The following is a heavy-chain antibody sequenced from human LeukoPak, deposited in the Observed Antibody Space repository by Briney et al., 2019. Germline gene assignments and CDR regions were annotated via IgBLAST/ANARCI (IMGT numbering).Heavy chain of an antibody. J-gene: IGHJ4*02. CDR3: AREEVIAAAGPTLDY. D-gene: IGHD6-13*01. CDR1: GHTFTDYY. V-gene: IGHV1-2*02. CDR2: INPNSGGT. Sequence: VASVKVSCKASGHTFTDYYMHWVRQAPGQGLEWMGWINPNSGGTNYAQKFQGRVTMTRDTSISTAYMELSRLRSDDTAVFYCAREEVIAAAGPTLDYWGQGALVTVSS.